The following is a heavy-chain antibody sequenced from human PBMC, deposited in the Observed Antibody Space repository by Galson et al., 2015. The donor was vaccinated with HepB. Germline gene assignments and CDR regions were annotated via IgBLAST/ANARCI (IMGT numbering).Heavy chain of an antibody. CDR1: GFTFSDYY. J-gene: IGHJ4*02. CDR3: ARQSFPYYYDSSGYYYFDY. V-gene: IGHV3-11*06. D-gene: IGHD3-22*01. CDR2: ISSSSSYT. Sequence: SLRLSCAASGFTFSDYYMSWIRQAPGKGLEWVSYISSSSSYTNYADSVKGRFTISRDNAKNSLYLQMNSLRAEDTAVYYCARQSFPYYYDSSGYYYFDYWGQGTLVTVSS.